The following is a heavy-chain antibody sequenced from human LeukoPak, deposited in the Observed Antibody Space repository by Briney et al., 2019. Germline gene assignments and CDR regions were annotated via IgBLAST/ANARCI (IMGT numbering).Heavy chain of an antibody. D-gene: IGHD6-6*01. J-gene: IGHJ6*03. Sequence: PSETLSLTCAVYGGSFSGYYWSWIRQPPGKGLEWIGEINHSGSTNYNPSLKSRVTISVDTSKNQFSLKLSSVTAADTAVYYCARAQGIAARPHYYYYYMDVWGKGTTVTVSS. V-gene: IGHV4-34*01. CDR2: INHSGST. CDR1: GGSFSGYY. CDR3: ARAQGIAARPHYYYYYMDV.